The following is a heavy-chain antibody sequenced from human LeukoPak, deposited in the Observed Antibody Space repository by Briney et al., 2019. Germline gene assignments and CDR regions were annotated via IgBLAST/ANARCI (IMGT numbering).Heavy chain of an antibody. CDR1: GFTFSTYA. CDR3: AGRYDSSGYYLR. Sequence: GGSLRLSCAASGFTFSTYAMSWVRQAPGRGPEWVSGISGSGSSTYYADSVKGRFTISRDNSKNTLYLQMNSLRAEDTAVYYCAGRYDSSGYYLRWGQGTLVTAPS. D-gene: IGHD3-22*01. J-gene: IGHJ4*02. CDR2: ISGSGSST. V-gene: IGHV3-23*01.